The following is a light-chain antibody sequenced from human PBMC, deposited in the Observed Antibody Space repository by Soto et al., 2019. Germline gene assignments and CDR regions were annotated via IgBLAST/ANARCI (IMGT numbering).Light chain of an antibody. Sequence: EIGFTQSPPTLSLYPGERATLSCRASQSVSSIYLAWYQQNPGQAPRLLIYGASSRATGIPDRSSGSGSGTDFTLTFSRLEPEDFAVYYCQQNGSSLRTFGQGTKVDIK. J-gene: IGKJ1*01. CDR3: QQNGSSLRT. CDR2: GAS. CDR1: QSVSSIY. V-gene: IGKV3-20*01.